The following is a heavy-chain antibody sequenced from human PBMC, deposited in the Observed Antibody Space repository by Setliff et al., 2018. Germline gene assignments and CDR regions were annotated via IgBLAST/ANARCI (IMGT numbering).Heavy chain of an antibody. Sequence: PSETLSLTCTVSGGSISDSHYYWGWFRQPPGMRPEWIGTVYYSGSIYYNPSLKSRVTLFVDTSKDQFSLRLTSMTAADTAVYYCARGPYNIYDRSGYGFTNWFDPWGQGTLVTVSS. V-gene: IGHV4-39*01. CDR2: VYYSGSI. D-gene: IGHD3-22*01. J-gene: IGHJ5*02. CDR1: GGSISDSHYY. CDR3: ARGPYNIYDRSGYGFTNWFDP.